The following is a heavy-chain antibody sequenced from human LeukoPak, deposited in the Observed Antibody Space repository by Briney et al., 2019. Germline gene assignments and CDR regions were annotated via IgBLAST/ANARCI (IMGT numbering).Heavy chain of an antibody. CDR2: INHSGST. J-gene: IGHJ4*02. V-gene: IGHV4-34*01. Sequence: SETLSLTCAVYGESFSGYYWSWIRQPPGKGLEWIGEINHSGSTNYNPSLKSRVTISVDTSKNQFSLKLSSVTAADTAVYYCARVDTAMVESDYWGQGTLVTVSS. CDR1: GESFSGYY. CDR3: ARVDTAMVESDY. D-gene: IGHD5-18*01.